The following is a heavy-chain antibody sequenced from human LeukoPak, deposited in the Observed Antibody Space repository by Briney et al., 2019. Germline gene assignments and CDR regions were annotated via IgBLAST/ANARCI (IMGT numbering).Heavy chain of an antibody. D-gene: IGHD3-10*01. CDR3: AKDRYYYGSGSYPTPDY. Sequence: GGSLRLSCAASGFTFHIYTIHWVRQAPGKGLEWVAVISYDGSNKYYADSVKGRFTISRDNSKNTLYLQMNSLRAEDTAVYYCAKDRYYYGSGSYPTPDYWGQGTLVTVSS. CDR2: ISYDGSNK. V-gene: IGHV3-30*04. CDR1: GFTFHIYT. J-gene: IGHJ4*02.